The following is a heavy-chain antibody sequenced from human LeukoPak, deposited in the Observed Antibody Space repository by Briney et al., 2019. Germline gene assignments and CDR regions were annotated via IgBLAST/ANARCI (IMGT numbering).Heavy chain of an antibody. CDR3: ARDGQFLAVARNDAFDI. Sequence: SETLSLTCTVSGGPISSYYWSWIRQPAGKGLEWIGRIYTSGSTNYNPSLKSRVTMSVDTSKNQFSLKLSSVTAADTAVYYCARDGQFLAVARNDAFDIWGQGTMVTVSS. J-gene: IGHJ3*02. CDR2: IYTSGST. CDR1: GGPISSYY. V-gene: IGHV4-4*07. D-gene: IGHD6-19*01.